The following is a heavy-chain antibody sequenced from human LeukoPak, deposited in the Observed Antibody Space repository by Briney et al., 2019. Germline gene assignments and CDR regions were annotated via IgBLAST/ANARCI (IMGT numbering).Heavy chain of an antibody. V-gene: IGHV3-7*03. J-gene: IGHJ6*02. CDR3: ARGGGLDV. Sequence: GGSLRLSCAASGFTFSSYWMNWARQAPGKGLEWVASINHNGNVNYYVDSVKGRFTISRDNAKDSLYLQMGNLRAEDTAVYFCARGGGLDVWGQGATVTVSS. D-gene: IGHD3-16*01. CDR2: INHNGNVN. CDR1: GFTFSSYW.